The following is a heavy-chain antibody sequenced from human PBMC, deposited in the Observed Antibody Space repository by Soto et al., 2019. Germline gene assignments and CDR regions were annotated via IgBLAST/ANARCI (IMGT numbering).Heavy chain of an antibody. CDR2: ISAYNGNT. D-gene: IGHD3-10*01. J-gene: IGHJ6*02. CDR1: GYTFTSYG. V-gene: IGHV1-18*01. CDR3: AREAAGRLFYYYYGMDV. Sequence: GASLKVSCKASGYTFTSYGISWVRQAPGQGLEWMGWISAYNGNTNYAQKHQGRVTMTTDTSTSTAYMELRSLRSDDTAVYYCAREAAGRLFYYYYGMDVWGQGTTVTVSS.